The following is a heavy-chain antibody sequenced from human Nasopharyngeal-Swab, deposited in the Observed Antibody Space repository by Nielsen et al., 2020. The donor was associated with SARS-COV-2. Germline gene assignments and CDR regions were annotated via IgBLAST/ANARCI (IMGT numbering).Heavy chain of an antibody. V-gene: IGHV4-59*01. J-gene: IGHJ6*03. Sequence: WIRQPPGKGLEWIGYIYYSGSTNSNPSLKSRVTISVDTSKNQFSLKLTSVTAADTAVYFCARDPGTLYYYYYMDVWGKGTTVTVSS. CDR2: IYYSGST. CDR3: ARDPGTLYYYYYMDV.